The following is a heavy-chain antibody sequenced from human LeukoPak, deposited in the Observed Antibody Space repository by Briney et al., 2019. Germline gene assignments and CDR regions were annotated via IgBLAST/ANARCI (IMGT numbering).Heavy chain of an antibody. V-gene: IGHV5-51*01. CDR1: GYSFTTYW. CDR2: IYPGDSDT. CDR3: ARLSNNWSLDY. J-gene: IGHJ4*02. D-gene: IGHD1-1*01. Sequence: GESLKISCKGSGYSFTTYWIGWVRQMPGKGLEWIGIIYPGDSDTKYSPSFQGQVTISADKSISTAYLQWSSLEASDAAIYYCARLSNNWSLDYWGQGTLVTVSS.